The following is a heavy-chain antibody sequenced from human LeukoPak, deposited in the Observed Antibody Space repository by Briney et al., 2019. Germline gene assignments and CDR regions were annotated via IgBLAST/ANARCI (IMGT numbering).Heavy chain of an antibody. D-gene: IGHD6-6*01. Sequence: ASVKVSCKASGGTFTSYTISWVRQAPGQGLEWMGRIFPILGIANYAQKFQGRVTITADKSTSTAYMELSSLRSEDTAVYYCARGLRSIAARYYYYYMDVWGKGTTVTVPS. CDR2: IFPILGIA. CDR3: ARGLRSIAARYYYYYMDV. J-gene: IGHJ6*03. V-gene: IGHV1-69*02. CDR1: GGTFTSYT.